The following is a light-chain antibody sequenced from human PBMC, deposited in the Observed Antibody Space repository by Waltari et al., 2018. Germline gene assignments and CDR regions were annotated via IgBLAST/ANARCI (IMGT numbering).Light chain of an antibody. V-gene: IGKV1-5*01. J-gene: IGKJ1*01. CDR3: QQYNSDDWT. Sequence: DIQMTQSPSTLSAFVGERVTITCRASQSINRWVAWYQQKPGKAPKLLVHDVSGLVSGVPSRVSGSGSGTEFTLTISSLQPDDFATYYCQQYNSDDWTFGQGTKVEI. CDR2: DVS. CDR1: QSINRW.